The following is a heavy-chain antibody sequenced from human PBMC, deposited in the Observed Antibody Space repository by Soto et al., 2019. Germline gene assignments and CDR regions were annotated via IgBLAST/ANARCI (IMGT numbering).Heavy chain of an antibody. CDR3: AQWAGAFDY. J-gene: IGHJ4*02. Sequence: QVQLVESGGGVVQPGRSLRLSCAASGFTFSSYAMHWVRHAPGKGLEWVAVISYDGSNKYYADSVKGRFTISRDNSKNTLYLQMNSLRAEDTAVYYCAQWAGAFDYWGQGTLVNVSS. D-gene: IGHD1-26*01. CDR2: ISYDGSNK. CDR1: GFTFSSYA. V-gene: IGHV3-30-3*01.